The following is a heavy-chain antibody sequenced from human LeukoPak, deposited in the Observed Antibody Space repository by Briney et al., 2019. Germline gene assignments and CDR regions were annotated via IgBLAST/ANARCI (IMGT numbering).Heavy chain of an antibody. CDR2: IDPTDSYT. D-gene: IGHD6-6*01. CDR3: ARRGRSSSNFNF. V-gene: IGHV5-10-1*01. CDR1: GYIFTSYW. J-gene: IGHJ4*02. Sequence: GESLKISCKGSGYIFTSYWITWVRQMPGKGLEWMGMIDPTDSYTNYSPSFQGHVTISTDKSISTAYLQWSSLKASDTAIYYCARRGRSSSNFNFWGQGTLVTVSS.